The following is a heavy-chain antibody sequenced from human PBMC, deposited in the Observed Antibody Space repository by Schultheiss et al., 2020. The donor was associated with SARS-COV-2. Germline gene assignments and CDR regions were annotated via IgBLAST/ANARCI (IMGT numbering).Heavy chain of an antibody. CDR3: ARASSGSFDY. Sequence: SQTLSLTCAVYGGSFSGYYWSWIRQPPGKGLEWIGEINHSGSTNYNPSLKSRVTISVDTSKNQFSLKLTSVTAADTAVYYCARASSGSFDYWGQGTLVTVSS. J-gene: IGHJ4*02. CDR2: INHSGST. D-gene: IGHD3-22*01. CDR1: GGSFSGYY. V-gene: IGHV4-34*01.